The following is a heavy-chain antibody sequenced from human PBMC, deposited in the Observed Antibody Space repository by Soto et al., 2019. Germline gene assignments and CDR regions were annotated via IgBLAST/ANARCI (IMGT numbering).Heavy chain of an antibody. Sequence: QLQLQESGPGLVKPSETLSLTCTVSGGSISSSSYYWGWIRQPPGKGLEWIGSIYYSGSTYYNPSLKSRVTISVDTSKNQFSLKLSSVTAVDTAVYYCARLRFYDSSGAAAFDIWGQGTMVTVSS. J-gene: IGHJ3*02. CDR1: GGSISSSSYY. CDR2: IYYSGST. CDR3: ARLRFYDSSGAAAFDI. V-gene: IGHV4-39*01. D-gene: IGHD3-22*01.